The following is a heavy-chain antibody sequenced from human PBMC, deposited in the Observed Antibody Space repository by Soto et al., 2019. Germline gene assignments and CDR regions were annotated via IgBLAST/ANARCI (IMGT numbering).Heavy chain of an antibody. V-gene: IGHV4-30-2*01. CDR1: GGSISSGGYS. J-gene: IGHJ5*02. D-gene: IGHD3-16*02. CDR3: ARALLTYYDYVWGSYRPGWFDP. CDR2: IHHSGST. Sequence: SETLSLTCAVSGGSISSGGYSWSWIRQPPGKGLEWIGYIHHSGSTYYNPSLKSRVTISVDRSKNQFSLKLSSVTAADTAVYYCARALLTYYDYVWGSYRPGWFDPWGQGTLVTVSS.